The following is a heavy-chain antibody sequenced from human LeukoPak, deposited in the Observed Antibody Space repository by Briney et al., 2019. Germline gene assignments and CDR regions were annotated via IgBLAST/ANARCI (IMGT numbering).Heavy chain of an antibody. CDR1: GFTFSSYT. D-gene: IGHD3-10*01. CDR2: ITSSSIYI. Sequence: GGSLRLSCAASGFTFSSYTMNWVRQAPGKGLEGVSSITSSSIYIYYADSLKGRFTISRHNAKNSLYLQMNSLRAEDTAVYYCAKDIGSYYDYWGQGILVTVSS. CDR3: AKDIGSYYDY. V-gene: IGHV3-21*01. J-gene: IGHJ4*02.